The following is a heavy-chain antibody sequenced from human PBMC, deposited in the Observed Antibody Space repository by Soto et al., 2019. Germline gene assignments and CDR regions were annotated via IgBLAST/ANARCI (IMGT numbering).Heavy chain of an antibody. CDR3: ARAPYYDILTGYPYYFDY. Sequence: ASVKVSCKASGYTFTSYDINCVRQATGQGLEWMGWMNPNSGNTGYAQKFQGRVTMTRNTSISTAYMELSSLRSEDTAVYYCARAPYYDILTGYPYYFDYWGQGTLVPVSS. V-gene: IGHV1-8*01. CDR1: GYTFTSYD. J-gene: IGHJ4*02. CDR2: MNPNSGNT. D-gene: IGHD3-9*01.